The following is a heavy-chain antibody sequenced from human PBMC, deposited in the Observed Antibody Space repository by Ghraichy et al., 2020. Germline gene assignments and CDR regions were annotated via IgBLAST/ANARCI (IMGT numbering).Heavy chain of an antibody. CDR2: IGWDDAE. V-gene: IGHV2-70*01. CDR1: GFSLSDTAMC. D-gene: IGHD3-22*01. J-gene: IGHJ4*02. Sequence: SGPTLVKPTQTLTLTCTFSGFSLSDTAMCVSWIRQPPGKALEWLALIGWDDAEYYTTSLKTRLTISKDTSKNQVVLRLTNTDPVDTATYFCARSTNYYGNSGYYFDYWGQGTLVTVSS. CDR3: ARSTNYYGNSGYYFDY.